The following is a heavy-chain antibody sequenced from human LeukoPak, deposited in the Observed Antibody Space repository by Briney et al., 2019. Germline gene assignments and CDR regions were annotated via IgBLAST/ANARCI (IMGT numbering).Heavy chain of an antibody. Sequence: SETLSLTCAVYGGSFSGYYWSWIRQPPGKGLEWMGEINHSGSTNYNPSLKSRVTISVDTSKNQFSLKLSSVTAADTAVYYCARHLLTGYGSGSYTFFPWGQGTLVTVSS. J-gene: IGHJ5*02. CDR1: GGSFSGYY. D-gene: IGHD3-10*01. CDR2: INHSGST. CDR3: ARHLLTGYGSGSYTFFP. V-gene: IGHV4-34*01.